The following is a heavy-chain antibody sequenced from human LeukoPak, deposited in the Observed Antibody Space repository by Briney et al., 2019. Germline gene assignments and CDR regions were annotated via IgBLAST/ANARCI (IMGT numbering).Heavy chain of an antibody. Sequence: PGGSLRLSCAASGFTFNYYAMHWVRQAPGKGLEWVAFISYDGNNKYYADSVKGRFTISRDNSKNTLYLQMNSLRAEDTAMYYCARQVVSPIGGIVGVNWFDPWGQGTLVTVSS. CDR1: GFTFNYYA. V-gene: IGHV3-30-3*01. CDR2: ISYDGNNK. D-gene: IGHD3-22*01. CDR3: ARQVVSPIGGIVGVNWFDP. J-gene: IGHJ5*02.